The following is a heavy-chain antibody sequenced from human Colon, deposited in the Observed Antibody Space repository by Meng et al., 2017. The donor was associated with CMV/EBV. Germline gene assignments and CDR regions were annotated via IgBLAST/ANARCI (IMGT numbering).Heavy chain of an antibody. D-gene: IGHD4-23*01. CDR1: GYTFTTTW. V-gene: IGHV3-7*01. CDR3: ARAAVGGNEGIDY. J-gene: IGHJ4*02. CDR2: IKEDGSQK. Sequence: GESLKISCVASGYTFTTTWISWVRQAPGKGLEWVANIKEDGSQKNYADSVRGRFIISRDNAKNSVYLQMDSLRADDTAIYYCARAAVGGNEGIDYWGQGTLVTVSS.